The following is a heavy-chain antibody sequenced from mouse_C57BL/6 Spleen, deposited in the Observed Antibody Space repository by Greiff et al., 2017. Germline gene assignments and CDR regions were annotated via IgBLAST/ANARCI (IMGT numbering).Heavy chain of an antibody. J-gene: IGHJ4*01. V-gene: IGHV2-6*01. CDR1: GFSLTSYG. D-gene: IGHD1-1*01. CDR3: ASDRGDYYGSSYGAMDY. CDR2: IWGVGST. Sequence: VQRVESGPGLVAPSQSLSITCTVSGFSLTSYGVDWVRQSPGKGLEWLGVIWGVGSTNYNSALKSRLSISKDNSKSQVFLKMNSLHTDDTAMYYGASDRGDYYGSSYGAMDYWGQGTSVTVSS.